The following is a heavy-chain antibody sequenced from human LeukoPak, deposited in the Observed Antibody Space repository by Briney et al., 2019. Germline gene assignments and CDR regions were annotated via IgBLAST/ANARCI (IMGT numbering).Heavy chain of an antibody. D-gene: IGHD2-15*01. Sequence: SETLSLTCTVSGASIRSGDYYWSWIRQPPGKGLEWIGYIYDSGSTYYNPSLKSRITISVDTSENRSSLKLSSVTATDTAVYYCARDCSGGSCYGAFDTWGQGTMVTVSS. J-gene: IGHJ3*02. CDR1: GASIRSGDYY. CDR2: IYDSGST. V-gene: IGHV4-30-4*01. CDR3: ARDCSGGSCYGAFDT.